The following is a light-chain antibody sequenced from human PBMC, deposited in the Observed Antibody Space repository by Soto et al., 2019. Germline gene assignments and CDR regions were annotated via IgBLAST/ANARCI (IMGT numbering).Light chain of an antibody. J-gene: IGKJ1*01. V-gene: IGKV1-6*01. Sequence: AIQMTQSPSSLSASLGDRVTITCRASQGIGNDLGWYQQKPGNAPRLLIYAASTLQSGVPSRFSGSGSGTDFTLTISSLQPEDFATYYCLQDYNCPWTFGQGTRVEIK. CDR3: LQDYNCPWT. CDR2: AAS. CDR1: QGIGND.